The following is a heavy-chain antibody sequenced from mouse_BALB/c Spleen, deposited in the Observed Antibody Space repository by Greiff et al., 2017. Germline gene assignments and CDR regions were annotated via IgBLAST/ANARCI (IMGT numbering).Heavy chain of an antibody. CDR1: GYSFTSYW. D-gene: IGHD1-2*01. CDR3: TRDYGHWYFDV. Sequence: EVQLQQSGTVLARPGASVKMSCKASGYSFTSYWMHWVKQRPGQGLEWIGAIYPGNSDTSYNQKFKGKAKLTAVTSASTAYMELSSLTNEDSAVYYCTRDYGHWYFDVWGAGTTVTVSS. J-gene: IGHJ1*01. CDR2: IYPGNSDT. V-gene: IGHV1-5*01.